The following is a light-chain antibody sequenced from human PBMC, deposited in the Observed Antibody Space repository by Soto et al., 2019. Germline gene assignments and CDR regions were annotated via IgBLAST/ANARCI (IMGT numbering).Light chain of an antibody. Sequence: QSVLTQPPSVSGAPGQRVTISCTGSSSNIGAGYDVHWYQQLPGTAPKLLIYGNSNRPSGVPDRFSGSKSGTSASLAITGLQAEDEADYYCQSYDSSLSGSGVFGGGTKLTAL. J-gene: IGLJ2*01. V-gene: IGLV1-40*01. CDR3: QSYDSSLSGSGV. CDR1: SSNIGAGYD. CDR2: GNS.